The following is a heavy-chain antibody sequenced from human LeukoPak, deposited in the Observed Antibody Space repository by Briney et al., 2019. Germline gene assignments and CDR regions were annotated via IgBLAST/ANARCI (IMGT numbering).Heavy chain of an antibody. Sequence: SETMSLTCTVSGGSISSGGYCWSWIRQHPGKGLEGIGYIYYSGSTYYNPSLKSRVTISVHTSKNQFSLKLSSVTAADTAVYYCARTIRDYYYGMDVWGQGTTVTVSS. CDR1: GGSISSGGYC. V-gene: IGHV4-31*03. CDR3: ARTIRDYYYGMDV. D-gene: IGHD5-24*01. J-gene: IGHJ6*02. CDR2: IYYSGST.